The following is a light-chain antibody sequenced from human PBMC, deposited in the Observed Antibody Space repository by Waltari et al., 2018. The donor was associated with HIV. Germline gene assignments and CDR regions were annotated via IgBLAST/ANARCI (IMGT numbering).Light chain of an antibody. CDR3: CSYAGSVV. CDR1: SSDVGNYNL. Sequence: QSALTQPASVSGSPGQSITISCTGTSSDVGNYNLVSWYQQHTGKAPKLMIYEVSKRPSGVSNRFSGSKSGNTASLTISGLQAEDEADYYCCSYAGSVVFGGVTKLTVL. CDR2: EVS. J-gene: IGLJ2*01. V-gene: IGLV2-23*02.